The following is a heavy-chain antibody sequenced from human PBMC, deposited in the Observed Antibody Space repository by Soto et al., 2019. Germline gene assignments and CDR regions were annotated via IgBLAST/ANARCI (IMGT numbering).Heavy chain of an antibody. CDR2: IVPIYRTA. V-gene: IGHV1-69*13. J-gene: IGHJ4*02. CDR3: VKDSGATLISS. D-gene: IGHD6-13*01. CDR1: GWGFSSYR. Sequence: SVKVSGKAAGWGFSSYRSNWVRQATGQGLEWVGGIVPIYRTADYAQKFQGRVTITADESARTSYMELRSLKSQDTAVYYCVKDSGATLISSWGQGTLVTVYS.